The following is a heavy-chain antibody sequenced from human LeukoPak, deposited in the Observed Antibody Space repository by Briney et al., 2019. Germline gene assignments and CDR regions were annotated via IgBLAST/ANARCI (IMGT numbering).Heavy chain of an antibody. Sequence: GRSLRLSCAASGFTFSSYVMHWVRQAPGKGLEWVAVISYDGSSKYYADSLKGRFTISRDNSKNALYLQMNSLRAEDTAVYHCARSPDGETFDYWGQGILVTVSS. D-gene: IGHD4-17*01. V-gene: IGHV3-30-3*01. CDR1: GFTFSSYV. CDR2: ISYDGSSK. CDR3: ARSPDGETFDY. J-gene: IGHJ4*02.